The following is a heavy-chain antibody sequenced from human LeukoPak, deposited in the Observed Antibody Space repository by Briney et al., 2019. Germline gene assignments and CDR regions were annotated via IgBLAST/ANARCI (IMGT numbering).Heavy chain of an antibody. D-gene: IGHD5-24*01. CDR2: INHSGST. V-gene: IGHV4-34*01. J-gene: IGHJ4*02. Sequence: SETLSLTCAVYRGSFSGYYWSWIRQPPGKGLEWIGEINHSGSTNYNPSLKSRVTISVDTSKNQFSLKLSSVTAADTAVYYCARHGGRDGYPFDYWGQGTLVTVSS. CDR1: RGSFSGYY. CDR3: ARHGGRDGYPFDY.